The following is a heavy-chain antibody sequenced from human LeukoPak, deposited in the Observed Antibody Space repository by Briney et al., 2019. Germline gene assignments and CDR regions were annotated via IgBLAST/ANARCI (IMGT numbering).Heavy chain of an antibody. CDR1: GYTFTSYD. CDR3: ARGRRVRGVNYYYYYYMDV. D-gene: IGHD3-10*01. CDR2: MNPNSGNT. Sequence: ASVKVSCKASGYTFTSYDINWVRQATGQGLEWMGWMNPNSGNTGYAQKFQGRVTMTRNTSISTAYMELSSLRSEDTAVYYCARGRRVRGVNYYYYYYMDVWGKGTTVTVSS. V-gene: IGHV1-8*01. J-gene: IGHJ6*03.